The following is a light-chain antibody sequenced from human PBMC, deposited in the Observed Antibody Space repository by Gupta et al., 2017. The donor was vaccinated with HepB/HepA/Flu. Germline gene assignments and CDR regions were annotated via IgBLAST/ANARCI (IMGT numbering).Light chain of an antibody. J-gene: IGLJ2*01. CDR1: SSDSCAYDH. V-gene: IGLV2-14*03. CDR2: DVS. Sequence: QSALTQHAPVSGSFGQPITIYSTATSSDSCAYDHVCWNQHHPGKAPKLMIYDVSIRPSGVPNLFSGSMSGNTASLTISGLHAEDAADYYCSSLTSKNALLFGGGTKLTVL. CDR3: SSLTSKNALL.